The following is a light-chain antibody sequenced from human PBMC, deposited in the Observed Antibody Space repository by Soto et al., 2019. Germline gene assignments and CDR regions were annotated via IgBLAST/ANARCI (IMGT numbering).Light chain of an antibody. J-gene: IGKJ5*01. Sequence: EIVLTQSPATLSLSPGERATLSCRASQSVRRYLAWYQQKPGQAPRLLIYDASNRATGIPTRFSCSGSGTDFTLTISSLEPEDFAVYYCQQRNNWPPIPFGQGTRLEI. CDR3: QQRNNWPPIP. CDR1: QSVRRY. CDR2: DAS. V-gene: IGKV3-11*01.